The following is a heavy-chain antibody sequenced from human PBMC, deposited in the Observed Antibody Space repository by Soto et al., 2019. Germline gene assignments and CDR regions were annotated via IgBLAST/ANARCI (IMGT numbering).Heavy chain of an antibody. J-gene: IGHJ6*02. Sequence: QVQLQESGPGLVRPSETLSLTCTVSGGSVSTGSYHWSWIRQPPGKGLEWIGYIFFTGSAHYNPSLKNRVTISVDTSKDQFSLTLTSVTAEDTAVYYCARDGHGMDVWGQGTTVTVSS. V-gene: IGHV4-61*01. CDR3: ARDGHGMDV. CDR2: IFFTGSA. CDR1: GGSVSTGSYH.